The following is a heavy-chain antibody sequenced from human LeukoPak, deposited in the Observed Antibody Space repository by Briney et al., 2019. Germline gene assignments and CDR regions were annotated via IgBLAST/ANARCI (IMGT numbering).Heavy chain of an antibody. Sequence: ASVKVSCKASGYTFTSYGISWVRQAPGQGLEWMGWISAYNGNTNYAQKLQGRVTMTTDTSTSTAYVELRSLRSDDTAVYYCARDNYYGSGSYYTGVDYWGQGTLVTVSS. V-gene: IGHV1-18*01. J-gene: IGHJ4*02. D-gene: IGHD3-10*01. CDR1: GYTFTSYG. CDR3: ARDNYYGSGSYYTGVDY. CDR2: ISAYNGNT.